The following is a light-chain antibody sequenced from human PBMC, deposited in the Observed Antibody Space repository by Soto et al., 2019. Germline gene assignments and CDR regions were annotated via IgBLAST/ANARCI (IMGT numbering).Light chain of an antibody. J-gene: IGLJ2*01. CDR3: CSYAV. CDR1: SSDVGSYNL. CDR2: EGS. Sequence: QSALTQPASVSGSPGQSITISCTGTSSDVGSYNLVSWYQQQPGKDPKLMIYEGSKRPSGVSNRFSGSKSGNTASLTISGLQAEDEADYDCCSYAVFGGGTKLTVL. V-gene: IGLV2-23*01.